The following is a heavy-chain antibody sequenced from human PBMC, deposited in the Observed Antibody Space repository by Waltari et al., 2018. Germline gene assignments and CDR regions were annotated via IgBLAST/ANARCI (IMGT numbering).Heavy chain of an antibody. V-gene: IGHV1-3*01. J-gene: IGHJ4*02. CDR2: INAANGNT. D-gene: IGHD6-13*01. CDR3: TREMAAAGTWYFDY. CDR1: GYTFTGYA. Sequence: QVQLVQSGAEVKRPGASVKVPCKASGYTFTGYAMHWVRLVPGQRLEWKGWINAANGNTKYSQKCQGRVTLTRDTLVSTAYLELSSLRPEDTAVYYCTREMAAAGTWYFDYWGQGTLVTVSS.